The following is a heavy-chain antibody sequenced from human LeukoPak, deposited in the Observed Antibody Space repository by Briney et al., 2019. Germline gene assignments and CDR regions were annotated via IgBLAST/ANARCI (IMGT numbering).Heavy chain of an antibody. CDR1: GGTFSSYA. J-gene: IGHJ6*02. CDR3: ARASSDYYYYYGMDV. CDR2: IIPTFGTA. Sequence: SVKVSCTASGGTFSSYAISWVRQAPGQGLEWMGGIIPTFGTANYAQKFQGRVTITADESTSTAYMELSSLRSEDTAVYYCARASSDYYYYYGMDVWGQGTTVTVSS. V-gene: IGHV1-69*13.